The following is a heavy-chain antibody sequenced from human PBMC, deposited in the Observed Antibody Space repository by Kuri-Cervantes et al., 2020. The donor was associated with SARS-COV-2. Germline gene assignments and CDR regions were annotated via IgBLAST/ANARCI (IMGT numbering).Heavy chain of an antibody. CDR2: ISSSSSYI. Sequence: GESLKISCAASGFTFSSYSMNWVRQAPGKELEWVSSISSSSSYIYYADSVKGRFTISRDNAKNSLYLQMNSLRAEDTAVNYCARGISYSGYDLDYWGQGTLVTVSS. CDR3: ARGISYSGYDLDY. J-gene: IGHJ4*02. CDR1: GFTFSSYS. V-gene: IGHV3-21*01. D-gene: IGHD5-12*01.